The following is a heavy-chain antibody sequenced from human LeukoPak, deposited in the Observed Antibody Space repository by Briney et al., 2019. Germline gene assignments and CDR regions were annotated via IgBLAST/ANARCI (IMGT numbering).Heavy chain of an antibody. CDR3: ARGMTTVTTEGFGIGY. CDR1: GGSISSYY. CDR2: IYYSGST. V-gene: IGHV4-59*08. J-gene: IGHJ4*02. Sequence: SETLSLTCTVSGGSISSYYWSWIRQPPGKGLEWIGYIYYSGSTNYNPSLKSRVTISIDTSKNQFSLNLSSVTAAGTAIYYCARGMTTVTTEGFGIGYWGQGTLVTVSS. D-gene: IGHD4-17*01.